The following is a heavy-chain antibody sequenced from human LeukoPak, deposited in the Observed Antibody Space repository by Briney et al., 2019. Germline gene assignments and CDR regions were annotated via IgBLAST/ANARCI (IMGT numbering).Heavy chain of an antibody. J-gene: IGHJ4*02. V-gene: IGHV3-23*01. CDR1: GFTFSNYW. CDR2: ISGSGGST. Sequence: RGSLRLSCAASGFTFSNYWMHWVRQAPGKGLEWVSAISGSGGSTYYADSVKGRFTISRDNSKNTLYLQMNSLRAEDTAVYYCAKKVNYDSSGYYAYWGQGTLVTVSS. CDR3: AKKVNYDSSGYYAY. D-gene: IGHD3-22*01.